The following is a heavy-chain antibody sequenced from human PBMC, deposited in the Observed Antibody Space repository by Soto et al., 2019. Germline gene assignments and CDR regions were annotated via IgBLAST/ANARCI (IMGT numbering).Heavy chain of an antibody. CDR2: IYWNDDK. V-gene: IGHV2-5*01. CDR1: GFSLRTTGVG. Sequence: QITLKESGPTLVEPTQTLTLTCTYSGFSLRTTGVGVGWIRQPPGKALEWLGSIYWNDDKRYSPSLKNRFTLTSDISKSQVVLTMTNMDPVDTATYYCAHTWGLPFDYWGQGTLVIVSS. D-gene: IGHD3-16*01. J-gene: IGHJ4*02. CDR3: AHTWGLPFDY.